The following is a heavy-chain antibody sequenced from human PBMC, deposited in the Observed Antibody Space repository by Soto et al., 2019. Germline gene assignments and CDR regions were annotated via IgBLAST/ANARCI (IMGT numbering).Heavy chain of an antibody. D-gene: IGHD1-1*01. CDR3: AHRLSGYNWNGGYFDY. V-gene: IGHV2-5*02. CDR1: GFSLTSRPMG. J-gene: IGHJ4*02. Sequence: QITLKESAPTRVKPTQTLTLTCTFSGFSLTSRPMGVGWIRQPPGKALEWLAFIYWDDDKRYSPSLRSRLTITKHTSGNQVALTMTNMDPVDTATYYCAHRLSGYNWNGGYFDYWGQGALVTVSS. CDR2: IYWDDDK.